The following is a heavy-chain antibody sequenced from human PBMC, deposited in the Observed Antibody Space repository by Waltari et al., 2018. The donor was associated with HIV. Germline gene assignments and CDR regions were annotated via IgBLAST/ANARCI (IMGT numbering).Heavy chain of an antibody. CDR1: GLSLSRYS. V-gene: IGHV3-21*01. D-gene: IGHD1-26*01. J-gene: IGHJ5*02. Sequence: EVHLVESGGGVVKRGGSLRLSGAASGLSLSRYSLNWVRQAPGKGLEWVSSISSSSNFIYYADSVKGRFTITRDNAKNSLYLQMNSLRAEDTAVYYCARDGGSPPNRWFDPWGQGTLVTVSS. CDR2: ISSSSNFI. CDR3: ARDGGSPPNRWFDP.